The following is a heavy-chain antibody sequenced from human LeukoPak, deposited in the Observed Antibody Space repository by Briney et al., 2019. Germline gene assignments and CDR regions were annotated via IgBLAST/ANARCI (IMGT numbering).Heavy chain of an antibody. D-gene: IGHD2-15*01. CDR2: MNPNSGNT. V-gene: IGHV1-8*01. J-gene: IGHJ6*02. CDR3: ARGGVVVVAATYYYYGMDV. CDR1: GYTFTSYD. Sequence: GASVKVSCKASGYTFTSYDINWVRQATGQGLEWMGWMNPNSGNTGYAQKFQGRVTMTRNTSISTAYMELSSLRSEDTAVYYCARGGVVVVAATYYYYGMDVWGQGTTVTVSS.